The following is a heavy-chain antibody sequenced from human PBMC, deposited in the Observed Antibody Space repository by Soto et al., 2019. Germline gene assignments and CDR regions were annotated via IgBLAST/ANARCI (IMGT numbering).Heavy chain of an antibody. J-gene: IGHJ4*02. V-gene: IGHV4-59*01. CDR1: GGSISSYY. Sequence: LTCTVSGGSISSYYWSWIRQPPGKGLEWIGYIYYSGSTNYNPSLKSRVTISVDTSKNQFSLKLSSVTAADTAVYYCARLNYDYVGHPYFDYWGQGTLVTSPQ. CDR3: ARLNYDYVGHPYFDY. D-gene: IGHD3-16*01. CDR2: IYYSGST.